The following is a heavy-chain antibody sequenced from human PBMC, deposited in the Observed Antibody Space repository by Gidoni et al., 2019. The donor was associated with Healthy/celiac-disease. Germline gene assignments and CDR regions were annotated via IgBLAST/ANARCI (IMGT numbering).Heavy chain of an antibody. V-gene: IGHV3-23*01. J-gene: IGHJ4*02. CDR3: AKSVAAAGTFFDY. Sequence: EVQLLESGGGLVQPGGSLRLSCSASGFTFSSYAMSWVRQAPGKGLEWVSAISGSGGSTYYADSVKGRFTISRDNSKNTLYLQMNSLRAEDTAVYYCAKSVAAAGTFFDYWGQGTLVTVSS. CDR2: ISGSGGST. CDR1: GFTFSSYA. D-gene: IGHD6-13*01.